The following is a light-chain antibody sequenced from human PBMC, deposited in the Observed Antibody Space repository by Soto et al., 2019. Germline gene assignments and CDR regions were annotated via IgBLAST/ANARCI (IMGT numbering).Light chain of an antibody. V-gene: IGLV2-14*01. CDR3: GSYTGTIYV. Sequence: ALTQPASVSGSPGQSITISCTGTSGDVGVYKFVSWYQQHPGKAPKLIIYEVSNRPSGVSSRFSGSMSGNTASLTISGLQAEDEADYYCGSYTGTIYVFGTGTKVT. CDR2: EVS. CDR1: SGDVGVYKF. J-gene: IGLJ1*01.